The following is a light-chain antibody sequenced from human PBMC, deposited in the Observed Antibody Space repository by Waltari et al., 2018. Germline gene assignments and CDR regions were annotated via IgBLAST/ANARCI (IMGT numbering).Light chain of an antibody. CDR1: QSILYNSNDKNY. CDR3: QQYYRSRT. V-gene: IGKV4-1*01. Sequence: DIVMTQSPNSLAVSLGERATINCKSSQSILYNSNDKNYLAWYQQKPEQPPKLLIYWASTRESGVPDRFSGSGSGTDFTLTISSLQAEDVAVYYCQQYYRSRTFGQGTKVEIK. CDR2: WAS. J-gene: IGKJ1*01.